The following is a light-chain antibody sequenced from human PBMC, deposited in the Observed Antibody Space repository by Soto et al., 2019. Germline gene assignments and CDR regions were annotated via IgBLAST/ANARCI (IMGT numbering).Light chain of an antibody. CDR1: QSVSSN. CDR2: GAS. Sequence: EIVMTQSPATLSVSPGERATLSCRASQSVSSNLAWYQVKPGQAPRLLIYGASTRATGIPDRFSGSGSGTDFTLTISRLEPEDFAVYYCQQYGSSSWTFGQGTKVDIK. J-gene: IGKJ1*01. V-gene: IGKV3-20*01. CDR3: QQYGSSSWT.